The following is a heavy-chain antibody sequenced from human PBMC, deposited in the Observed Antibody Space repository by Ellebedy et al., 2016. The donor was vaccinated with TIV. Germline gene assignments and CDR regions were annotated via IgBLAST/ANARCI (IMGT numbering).Heavy chain of an antibody. Sequence: GGSLRLSCAASGFTFSSYAMSWVCQAPGKGLEWVSAISGSGGSTYYADSVKGRFTISRDNSKNTLYLQMNSLRAEDTAVYYCAKWGRGYSVFPWGQGTLVTVSS. CDR3: AKWGRGYSVFP. V-gene: IGHV3-23*01. J-gene: IGHJ5*02. CDR1: GFTFSSYA. CDR2: ISGSGGST. D-gene: IGHD5/OR15-5a*01.